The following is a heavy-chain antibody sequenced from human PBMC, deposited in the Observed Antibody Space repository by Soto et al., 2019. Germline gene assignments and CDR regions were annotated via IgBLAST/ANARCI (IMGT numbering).Heavy chain of an antibody. CDR1: GFTFGKSA. J-gene: IGHJ4*02. Sequence: SLRLSCAASGFTFGKSAMTWVRHTPGQGLQYVSSITDSGKSTYYTDCVRGRFIISRDNSKNILFLQMNSLRAEDTAVYFCAKAVLDRGVDSWGQGTLVTVSS. CDR2: ITDSGKST. V-gene: IGHV3-23*01. CDR3: AKAVLDRGVDS.